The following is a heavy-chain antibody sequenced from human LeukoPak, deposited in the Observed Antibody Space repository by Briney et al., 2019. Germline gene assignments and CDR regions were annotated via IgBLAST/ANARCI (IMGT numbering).Heavy chain of an antibody. Sequence: SETLSLTCTVYGGSISSGSYYWSWIRQPAGKGLEWIGRIYTSGSTNYNPSLKSRVTISVDTSKNQFSLKLSSVTAADTAVYYCARAAVVLWFGEYNWFDPWGQGTLVTVSS. CDR3: ARAAVVLWFGEYNWFDP. J-gene: IGHJ5*02. CDR1: GGSISSGSYY. D-gene: IGHD3-10*01. CDR2: IYTSGST. V-gene: IGHV4-61*02.